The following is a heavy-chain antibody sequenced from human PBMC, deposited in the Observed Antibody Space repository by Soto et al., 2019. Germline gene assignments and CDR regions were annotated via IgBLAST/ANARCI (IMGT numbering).Heavy chain of an antibody. CDR1: GGSFSGYY. D-gene: IGHD2-8*01. V-gene: IGHV4-34*01. Sequence: SETLSLTCAVYGGSFSGYYWTWIRQPPGKGLEWIGEINHRGNTNYNPSLKSRVTISVDTSKNQFSLKLTSVTAADTAVYYCARQEVPQWFTKGYYGMDVWDQGTMVTVSS. CDR3: ARQEVPQWFTKGYYGMDV. J-gene: IGHJ6*02. CDR2: INHRGNT.